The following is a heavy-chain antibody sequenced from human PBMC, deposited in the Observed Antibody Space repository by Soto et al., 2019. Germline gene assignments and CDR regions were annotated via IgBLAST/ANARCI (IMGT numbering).Heavy chain of an antibody. CDR3: ARDLLGYCSGGSCPERYYYYYGMDV. J-gene: IGHJ6*02. Sequence: PSETLSLTCTVSGGSISSYYWSWIRQPPGKGLEWIGYIYYSGSTNYNPSLKSRVTISVDTSKNQFSLKLSSVTAADTAVYYCARDLLGYCSGGSCPERYYYYYGMDVWGQGTTVT. D-gene: IGHD2-15*01. CDR1: GGSISSYY. V-gene: IGHV4-59*01. CDR2: IYYSGST.